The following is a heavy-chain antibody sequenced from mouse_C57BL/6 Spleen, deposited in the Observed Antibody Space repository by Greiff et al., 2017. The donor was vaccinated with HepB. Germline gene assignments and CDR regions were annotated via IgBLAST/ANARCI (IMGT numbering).Heavy chain of an antibody. Sequence: EAKLMESGGGLVLSGGSLSPSCAASGFTFTDYYMSWVRQPPGKALEWLGFIRNKANGYTTEYSASVKGWFTISRDNSQSILYLQMNALQADDSATCYRAKYGNSSWFAYWGQGTLVTVSA. D-gene: IGHD2-1*01. CDR1: GFTFTDYY. V-gene: IGHV7-3*01. J-gene: IGHJ3*01. CDR2: IRNKANGYTT. CDR3: AKYGNSSWFAY.